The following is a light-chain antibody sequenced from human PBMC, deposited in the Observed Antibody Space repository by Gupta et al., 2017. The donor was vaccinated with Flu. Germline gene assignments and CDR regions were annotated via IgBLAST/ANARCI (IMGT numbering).Light chain of an antibody. V-gene: IGKV4-1*01. J-gene: IGKJ1*01. CDR2: GAS. Sequence: SLGERATINCKSSQSWGQNLNNKTYLAWYQQKPGQPPKLLIYGASTREYGVPVSFSGTGSETDFTLSVSSLQAEDVAVYYCQQFDTNPRTFGPGTKVEIK. CDR1: QSWGQNLNNKTY. CDR3: QQFDTNPRT.